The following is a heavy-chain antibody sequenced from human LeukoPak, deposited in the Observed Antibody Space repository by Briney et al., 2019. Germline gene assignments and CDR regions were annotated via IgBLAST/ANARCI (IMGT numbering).Heavy chain of an antibody. J-gene: IGHJ4*02. V-gene: IGHV3-30*02. CDR2: VRYDQSAT. CDR1: GFNFSIYG. D-gene: IGHD3-3*01. Sequence: GGSLRLSCAASGFNFSIYGMHWVRQAPGKGLEWVTFVRYDQSATVYADSVQGRFAISRDNSKNTVYLQMNSLRVEDTAVYFCVKDQGECPGSRCYLRFLEYWGQGTLVIVSS. CDR3: VKDQGECPGSRCYLRFLEY.